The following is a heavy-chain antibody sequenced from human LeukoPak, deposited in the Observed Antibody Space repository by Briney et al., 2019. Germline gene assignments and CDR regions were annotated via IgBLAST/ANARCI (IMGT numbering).Heavy chain of an antibody. CDR3: ARQATPYTNSQFDY. CDR1: GYIFTTYW. V-gene: IGHV5-51*01. J-gene: IGHJ4*02. CDR2: IYPGDSDT. Sequence: GESLKISCKGSGYIFTTYWIGWVRQMPGKGLEWMGVIYPGDSDTRYSPSFQGQVTISVDKSINTAYLRWSSLKASDTAMYYCARQATPYTNSQFDYWGQGALVTVSS. D-gene: IGHD2-8*01.